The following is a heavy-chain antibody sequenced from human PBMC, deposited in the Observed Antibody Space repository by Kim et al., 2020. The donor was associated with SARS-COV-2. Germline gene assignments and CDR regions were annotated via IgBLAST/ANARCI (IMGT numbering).Heavy chain of an antibody. CDR3: ARTIACGGRDGSCYQHYFDY. D-gene: IGHD2-15*01. V-gene: IGHV3-21*01. Sequence: GGSLRLSCAASGFTFSSYSMNWVRQAPGKGLEWVSTIISSRSNIYYADSVKGRFTISRDNPKNSLYLQINRLRAEDTAVYYCARTIACGGRDGSCYQHYFDYWGQGTLVTVSS. CDR1: GFTFSSYS. CDR2: IISSRSNI. J-gene: IGHJ4*02.